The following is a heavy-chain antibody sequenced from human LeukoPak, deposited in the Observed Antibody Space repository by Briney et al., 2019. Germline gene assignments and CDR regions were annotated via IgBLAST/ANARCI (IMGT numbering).Heavy chain of an antibody. CDR1: GVSISRGTYF. D-gene: IGHD6-6*01. Sequence: PSETLSLTCTVSGVSISRGTYFWRWIRQPAGKGLEWIGRMYPSGSSNYNPSLKSRVTISLDTSKTQFSLNLSSVTAADTAMYYCARGESSSSALYYYYYYMDVWGKGTTVTVSS. CDR3: ARGESSSSALYYYYYYMDV. CDR2: MYPSGSS. V-gene: IGHV4-61*02. J-gene: IGHJ6*03.